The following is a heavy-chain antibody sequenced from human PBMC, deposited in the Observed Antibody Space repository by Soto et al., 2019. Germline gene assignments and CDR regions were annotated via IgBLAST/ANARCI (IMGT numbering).Heavy chain of an antibody. CDR1: GFTFSSYG. V-gene: IGHV3-33*01. CDR3: ARDGLATLTTSYYYGRDV. Sequence: QVQLVESGGGVVQPGRSLRLSCAASGFTFSSYGMHWVRQAPGKGLEWVAVIWYDGSNKYYADSVKGRFTISRDNSKNTLYLQMNSLRAEDTAVYYCARDGLATLTTSYYYGRDVWGQGTTVTVSS. CDR2: IWYDGSNK. D-gene: IGHD4-17*01. J-gene: IGHJ6*02.